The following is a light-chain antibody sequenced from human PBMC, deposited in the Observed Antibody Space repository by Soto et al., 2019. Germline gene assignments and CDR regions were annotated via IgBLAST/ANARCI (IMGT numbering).Light chain of an antibody. V-gene: IGLV2-14*01. J-gene: IGLJ2*01. CDR2: AVS. Sequence: QSALTQPASVSGSPGQSITISCTGTSSDVGGYNYVSWYQQHPGKAPKLMIYAVSNRPSGVSNRFSGSKSGNTASLTISGLQAEDEADYYCSSYQARVFGGGTKLTVL. CDR3: SSYQARV. CDR1: SSDVGGYNY.